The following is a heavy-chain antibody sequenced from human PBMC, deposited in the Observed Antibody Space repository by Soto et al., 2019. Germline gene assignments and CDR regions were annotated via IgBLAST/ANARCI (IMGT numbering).Heavy chain of an antibody. CDR3: ARDFHFRLDQ. V-gene: IGHV3-74*01. CDR2: INTDGSTI. D-gene: IGHD2-2*03. Sequence: GGSLRLSCAASGFTFSNSWMHWVRQAPGKGLVWVSRINTDGSTINYAGSVKGRFTISRDNAKNTLYLQMNSLRAEDTAVYYCARDFHFRLDQWGQGTLVTVSS. J-gene: IGHJ4*02. CDR1: GFTFSNSW.